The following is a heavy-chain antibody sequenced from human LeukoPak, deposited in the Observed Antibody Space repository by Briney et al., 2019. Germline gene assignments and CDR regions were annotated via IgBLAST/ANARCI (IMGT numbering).Heavy chain of an antibody. CDR3: AREPRSSVYYDFWSGSPDY. D-gene: IGHD3-3*01. J-gene: IGHJ4*02. Sequence: GGSLRLSCAASGFTFTSYSMNWVRQAPGKGLEWVSSISSSSSYIYYADSVKGRFTISRDNAKNSLYLQMNSLRAEDTAVYYCAREPRSSVYYDFWSGSPDYWGQGTLVTVSS. CDR2: ISSSSSYI. CDR1: GFTFTSYS. V-gene: IGHV3-21*01.